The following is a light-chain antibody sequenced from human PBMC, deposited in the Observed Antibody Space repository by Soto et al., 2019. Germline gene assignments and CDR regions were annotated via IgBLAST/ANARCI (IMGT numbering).Light chain of an antibody. V-gene: IGKV3-15*01. J-gene: IGKJ4*01. Sequence: EMVMTQSPATLSVSPGERVTLSCXXSRSISRNLAWYQQKPGQAPRLLIYGAYTRATGIPARFSGSGSGTEFTLTINTLQSEDFAMYYCQPHNNWPVVTFGGGTRVEIK. CDR2: GAY. CDR1: RSISRN. CDR3: QPHNNWPVVT.